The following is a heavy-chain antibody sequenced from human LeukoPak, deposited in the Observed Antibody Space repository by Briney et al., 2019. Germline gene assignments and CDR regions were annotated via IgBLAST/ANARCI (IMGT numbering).Heavy chain of an antibody. CDR3: GCYDSGGGAFDY. D-gene: IGHD3-22*01. Sequence: PGGSLRLSCAASGFSFSSYSMNWVRQAPGKGLEWVSYISSSSSSIYYAEFVKGRFTISRDNAKNSLYLQMNSLRAEDTAVYYCGCYDSGGGAFDYGGQGTLVTVSS. CDR1: GFSFSSYS. CDR2: ISSSSSSI. V-gene: IGHV3-48*01. J-gene: IGHJ4*02.